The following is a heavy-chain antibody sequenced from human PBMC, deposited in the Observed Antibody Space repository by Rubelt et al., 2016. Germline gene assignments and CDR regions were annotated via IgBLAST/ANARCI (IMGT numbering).Heavy chain of an antibody. CDR2: IYYSGST. D-gene: IGHD2-2*01. CDR1: GGSISSSSYY. CDR3: ARGGGVVVVPAATYFDY. V-gene: IGHV4-39*01. J-gene: IGHJ4*02. Sequence: QLQLQESGPGLVKPSETLSLTCTVSGGSISSSSYYWGWIRQPPGKGLEWIGSIYYSGSTYYNPSLKSRVTISVDTSKNQFSRRLSSVTAADTAVYYCARGGGVVVVPAATYFDYWGQGTLVTVSS.